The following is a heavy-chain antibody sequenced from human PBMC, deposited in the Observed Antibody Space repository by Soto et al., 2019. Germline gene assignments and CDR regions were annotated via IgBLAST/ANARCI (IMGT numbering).Heavy chain of an antibody. CDR3: AGGSRYEDSSGYDTPTFDV. CDR1: GGSFSGYY. J-gene: IGHJ4*02. V-gene: IGHV4-34*01. CDR2: INHSGST. D-gene: IGHD3-22*01. Sequence: SETLSLTCAVYGGSFSGYYWSWIRQPPGKGLEWIGEINHSGSTNYNPSLKSRVTISVDTSKNQFSLKLSSVTAADTAVYYCAGGSRYEDSSGYDTPTFDVRGQGNLVTVS.